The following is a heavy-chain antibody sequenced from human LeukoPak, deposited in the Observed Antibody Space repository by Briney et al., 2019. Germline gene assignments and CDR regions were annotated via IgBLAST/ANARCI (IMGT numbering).Heavy chain of an antibody. J-gene: IGHJ4*02. CDR2: VSNSGGST. V-gene: IGHV3-23*01. D-gene: IGHD2-21*01. CDR1: DFSFSNYA. Sequence: PGGSLRLSCAASDFSFSNYAMSWVRQAPGKGLEWVSAVSNSGGSTYYADSVKGRFTISRDNSKNTLYLQMNSLRAEDTAVYYCAREVNRPYFDHWGQGTLVTVSS. CDR3: AREVNRPYFDH.